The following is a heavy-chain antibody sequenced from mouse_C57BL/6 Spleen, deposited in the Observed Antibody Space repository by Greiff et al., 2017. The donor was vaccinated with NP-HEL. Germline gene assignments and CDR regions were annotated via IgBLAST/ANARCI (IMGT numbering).Heavy chain of an antibody. Sequence: EVKLMESEGGLVQPGSSMKLSCTASGFTFSDYYMAWVRQGPEKGLEWVAHINYDGSSTYYLDSLKSRFIISRDNAKNILYLQMSSLKSEDTATYYCAREDYYGSSYWYFDVWGTGTTVTVSS. CDR1: GFTFSDYY. CDR3: AREDYYGSSYWYFDV. CDR2: INYDGSST. J-gene: IGHJ1*03. D-gene: IGHD1-1*01. V-gene: IGHV5-16*01.